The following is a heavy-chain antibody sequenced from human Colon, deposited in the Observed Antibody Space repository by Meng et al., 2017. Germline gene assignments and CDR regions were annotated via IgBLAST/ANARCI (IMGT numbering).Heavy chain of an antibody. V-gene: IGHV3-74*01. Sequence: GESLKISCAASGFTFSRYWMHWVRQAPGKGLEWVSRINSDGSSTNYADSVKGRFTISRDNAKNTLYLQLNSLRAEDTAVYYFSEEVCSVSTCYSLDHWGQGTLVTVSS. D-gene: IGHD2-15*01. CDR2: INSDGSST. J-gene: IGHJ4*02. CDR1: GFTFSRYW. CDR3: SEEVCSVSTCYSLDH.